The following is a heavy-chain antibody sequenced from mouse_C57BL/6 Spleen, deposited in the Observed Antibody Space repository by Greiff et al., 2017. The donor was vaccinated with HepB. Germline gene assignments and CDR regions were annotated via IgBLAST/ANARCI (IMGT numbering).Heavy chain of an antibody. D-gene: IGHD4-1*01. J-gene: IGHJ2*01. CDR1: GSTFTSYW. V-gene: IGHV1-74*01. CDR2: IHPSDIDT. CDR3: AIVFSLGPEDY. Sequence: VQLQQPGAELVKPGASLKVSCRASGSTFTSYWMHGVKQRPGQGFEWIGRIHPSDIDTNYNQKFKGKATCTVDKSSSTAYMQLSSLTSEDSAVYYCAIVFSLGPEDYWGQGTTLTVSS.